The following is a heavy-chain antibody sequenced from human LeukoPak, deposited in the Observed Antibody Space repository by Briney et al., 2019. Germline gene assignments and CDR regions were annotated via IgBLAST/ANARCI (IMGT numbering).Heavy chain of an antibody. J-gene: IGHJ4*02. CDR3: ARETRPTNFDY. V-gene: IGHV4-61*02. Sequence: SQTLSLTCTVSGSSISSGSYYWSWIRQPAGKGLEWIGRIYTSGSTNYNPSLKSRVTISVDTSKNQFSLKLSSVTAADTAVYYCARETRPTNFDYWGQGTLVTVSS. CDR2: IYTSGST. CDR1: GSSISSGSYY.